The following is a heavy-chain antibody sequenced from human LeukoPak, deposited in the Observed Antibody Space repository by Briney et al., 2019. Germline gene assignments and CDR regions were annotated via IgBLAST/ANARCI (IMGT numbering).Heavy chain of an antibody. D-gene: IGHD1-26*01. CDR2: INPNSGGA. CDR1: GYTFTGYY. CDR3: ARGDGNFDY. V-gene: IGHV1-2*02. J-gene: IGHJ4*02. Sequence: GASVKVSCKASGYTFTGYYMNWVRQAPGQGLEWMGWINPNSGGANYAQKFPGRVTMTRDTSISTAYMELGRLTSDDTAVYYCARGDGNFDYWGQGTLVTVSS.